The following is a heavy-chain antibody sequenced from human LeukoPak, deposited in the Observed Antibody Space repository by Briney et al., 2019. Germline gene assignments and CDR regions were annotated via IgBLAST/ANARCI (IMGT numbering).Heavy chain of an antibody. CDR1: GGSISSYY. D-gene: IGHD2-15*01. CDR2: IYYSGST. CDR3: ARALVVAASGGNWFDP. Sequence: SETLSLTCTVSGGSISSYYWSWIRQPPGKGLEWIGYIYYSGSTNYNPSLKSRVTISVDTSKNQFSLKLSSVTTADTAVYYCARALVVAASGGNWFDPWGQGTLVTVS. V-gene: IGHV4-59*01. J-gene: IGHJ5*02.